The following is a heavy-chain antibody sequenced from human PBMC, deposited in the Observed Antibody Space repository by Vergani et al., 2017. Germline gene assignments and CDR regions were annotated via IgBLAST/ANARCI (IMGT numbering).Heavy chain of an antibody. D-gene: IGHD3-22*01. CDR1: GFTFSSYS. J-gene: IGHJ4*02. CDR3: ARQGRYDSSGYYYY. V-gene: IGHV3-21*04. CDR2: ISSSSSTI. Sequence: EVQLVESGGGLVKPGGSLRLSCAASGFTFSSYSMNWVRQAPGKGLEWVSSISSSSSTIYYADSVKGRFTISRDNAKNSLYLQMNSLRAEDTAVYYCARQGRYDSSGYYYYWGQGTLVTVSS.